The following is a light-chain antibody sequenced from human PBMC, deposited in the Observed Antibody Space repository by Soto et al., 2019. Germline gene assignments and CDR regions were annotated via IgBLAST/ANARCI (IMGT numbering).Light chain of an antibody. CDR2: EVS. Sequence: QSALTQPASVSGSPGQSITISCTGTSSDVGGYNYVSWYQQHPGKAPKLMIYEVSNRPSGVSNRFSGSKSGNTASLPISGLQAEDEADYYCGSYTSSSSVVFGGGTKLTVL. J-gene: IGLJ2*01. V-gene: IGLV2-14*01. CDR1: SSDVGGYNY. CDR3: GSYTSSSSVV.